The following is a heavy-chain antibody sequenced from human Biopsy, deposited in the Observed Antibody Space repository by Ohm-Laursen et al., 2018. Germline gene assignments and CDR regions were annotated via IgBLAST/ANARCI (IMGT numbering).Heavy chain of an antibody. D-gene: IGHD5-12*01. CDR3: AGRPWPNAFDI. V-gene: IGHV4-59*01. CDR1: GGSIGSFF. CDR2: IYYSGST. Sequence: TLSLTCTVSGGSIGSFFWSWIRQPPGKGLEWIGYIYYSGSTNYNPSLRSRVTISVDTSRNQFSLKLSSVTAADTAVYYCAGRPWPNAFDIWGQGTMVTVSS. J-gene: IGHJ3*02.